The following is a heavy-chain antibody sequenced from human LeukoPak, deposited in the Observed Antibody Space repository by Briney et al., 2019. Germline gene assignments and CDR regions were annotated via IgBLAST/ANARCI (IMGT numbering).Heavy chain of an antibody. CDR1: GFTFSSYA. CDR3: AKGDYYDSSGYYD. Sequence: GGSLRLSCAASGFTFSSYAMSWVRQAPGKRLEWVSAISGSGGSTYYADSVKGRFTISRDNSKNTLYLQMNSLRAEDTAVYYCAKGDYYDSSGYYDWGQGTLVTVSS. D-gene: IGHD3-22*01. V-gene: IGHV3-23*01. CDR2: ISGSGGST. J-gene: IGHJ4*02.